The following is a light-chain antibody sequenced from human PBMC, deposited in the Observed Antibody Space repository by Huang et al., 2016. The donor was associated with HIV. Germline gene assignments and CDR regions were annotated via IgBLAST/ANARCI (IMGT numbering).Light chain of an antibody. CDR2: AAS. CDR3: QQSYSTLLS. J-gene: IGKJ4*01. Sequence: DIKMTQSPSSLSASVGDRVTITCRASQTISTYLNWYQQRPGKAPKLLIYAASSLQSGVPSRFSGSGSGTDFTPTISSLQPEDFATYYCQQSYSTLLSFGGGTKVAIK. CDR1: QTISTY. V-gene: IGKV1-39*01.